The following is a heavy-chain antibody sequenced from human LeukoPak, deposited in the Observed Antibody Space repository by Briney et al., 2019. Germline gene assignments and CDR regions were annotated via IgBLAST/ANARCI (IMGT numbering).Heavy chain of an antibody. J-gene: IGHJ3*02. V-gene: IGHV1-69*06. CDR2: IIPIFGTA. CDR3: ARTSMVRGVIMWAFDI. Sequence: SVKVSCKASGGTFSSYAISWVRQAPGQGLEWMGGIIPIFGTANYAQKFQGRVTITADKSTSTAYVELSSLRSEDMAVYNCARTSMVRGVIMWAFDIWGQGTMVTVSS. CDR1: GGTFSSYA. D-gene: IGHD3-10*01.